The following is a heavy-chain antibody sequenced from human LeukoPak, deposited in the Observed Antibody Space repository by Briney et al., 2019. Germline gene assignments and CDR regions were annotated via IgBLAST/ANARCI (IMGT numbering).Heavy chain of an antibody. CDR1: GFTFSTYG. CDR2: IWYDGSNK. CDR3: ARFGVDEGENSGSPFDY. Sequence: PGGSLRLSCAASGFTFSTYGMHWVRQAPGKGLEWVAVIWYDGSNKYYADSVKGRFTISRDNSKNTLYLQLNSLRAEDTAVYYCARFGVDEGENSGSPFDYWGQGTLVTVSS. D-gene: IGHD1-26*01. V-gene: IGHV3-33*08. J-gene: IGHJ4*02.